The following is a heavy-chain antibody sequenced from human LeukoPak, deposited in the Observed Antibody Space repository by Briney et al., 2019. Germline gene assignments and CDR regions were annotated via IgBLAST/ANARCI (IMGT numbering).Heavy chain of an antibody. D-gene: IGHD3-10*01. CDR2: IKQDGSEK. J-gene: IGHJ4*02. V-gene: IGHV3-7*01. Sequence: PGGSLRLSCVASGFTFNTYWMSWVRQAPGKGLEWVGIIKQDGSEKNYMDSVKGRFTISRDNAKNSLYLQMNSPRAEDTAVYYCARDSATKVRGPVIGSTDFWGQGTLVTVSS. CDR3: ARDSATKVRGPVIGSTDF. CDR1: GFTFNTYW.